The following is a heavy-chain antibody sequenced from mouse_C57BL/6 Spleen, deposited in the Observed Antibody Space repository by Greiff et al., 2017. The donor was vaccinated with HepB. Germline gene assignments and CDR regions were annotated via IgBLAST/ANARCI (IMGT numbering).Heavy chain of an antibody. Sequence: EVKLVESGGGLVKPGGSLKLSCAASGFTFSDYGMHWVRQAPEKGLEWVAYISSGSSTIYYADTVKGRFTISRDNAKNTLFLQMTSLRSEDTAMYYCARPSGYYLYYFDYWGQGTTLTVSS. CDR1: GFTFSDYG. V-gene: IGHV5-17*01. J-gene: IGHJ2*01. CDR3: ARPSGYYLYYFDY. D-gene: IGHD2-3*01. CDR2: ISSGSSTI.